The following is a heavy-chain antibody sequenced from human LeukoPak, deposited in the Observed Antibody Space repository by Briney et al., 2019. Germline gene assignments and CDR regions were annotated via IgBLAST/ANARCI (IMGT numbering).Heavy chain of an antibody. CDR2: ISGSGGST. J-gene: IGHJ4*02. V-gene: IGHV3-23*01. CDR3: AKPKGSYPIFDY. D-gene: IGHD1-26*01. Sequence: PGGSLRLSCAASGFTFSSYAMSWARQAPGKGLEWVSAISGSGGSTYYADSVKGRFTISRDNSKNTLYLQMNSLRAEDTAVYYCAKPKGSYPIFDYWGQGTLVTVSS. CDR1: GFTFSSYA.